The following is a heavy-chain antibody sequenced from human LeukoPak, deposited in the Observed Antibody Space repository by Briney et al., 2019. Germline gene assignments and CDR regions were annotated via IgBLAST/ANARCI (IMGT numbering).Heavy chain of an antibody. CDR1: GFTFSSYG. J-gene: IGHJ3*02. CDR3: ARPSDYGDYVWAFDI. Sequence: GGSLRLSCAASGFTFSSYGMSWVRQAPGKGLEWVSSISSSSSYIYYADSVKGRFTISRDNAKNSLYLQMNSLRAEDTAVYYCARPSDYGDYVWAFDIWGQGTMVTVSS. D-gene: IGHD4-17*01. CDR2: ISSSSSYI. V-gene: IGHV3-21*01.